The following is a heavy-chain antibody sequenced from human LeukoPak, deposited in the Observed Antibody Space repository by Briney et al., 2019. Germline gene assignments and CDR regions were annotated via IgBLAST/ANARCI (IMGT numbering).Heavy chain of an antibody. J-gene: IGHJ4*02. CDR2: IKSKTDGGTT. D-gene: IGHD3-22*01. CDR3: TTTRAWYYYDSSGYRY. CDR1: GFTFSNAW. Sequence: GGSLRLSCAASGFTFSNAWMSWVRQAPGKGLEWVGRIKSKTDGGTTDYAAPVKGRFTISRDDSKNTLYLQMNSLKTEDTAVYYCTTTRAWYYYDSSGYRYWGQGTLVTVSS. V-gene: IGHV3-15*01.